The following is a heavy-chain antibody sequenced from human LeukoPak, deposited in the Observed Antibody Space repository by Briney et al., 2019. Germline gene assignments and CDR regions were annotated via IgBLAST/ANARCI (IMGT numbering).Heavy chain of an antibody. Sequence: PSETLSLTCTVSGYSISSGYYWGWIRQPPGKGLEWIGGIYHSGSTYYNPSLKSRVTISVDTSKNQFSLKLSSVTAADTAVYYCARGYYSSHMDPIKIYNWFDPWGQGTLVTVSS. CDR3: ARGYYSSHMDPIKIYNWFDP. J-gene: IGHJ5*02. CDR1: GYSISSGYY. CDR2: IYHSGST. D-gene: IGHD2-21*01. V-gene: IGHV4-38-2*02.